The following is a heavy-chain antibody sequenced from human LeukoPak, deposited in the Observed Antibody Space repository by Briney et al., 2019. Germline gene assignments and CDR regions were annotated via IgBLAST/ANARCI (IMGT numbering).Heavy chain of an antibody. V-gene: IGHV3-11*01. Sequence: GGSLRLSCAASGFTVSIPYMNWVRQSPQKGLEWISHITIGVGATYYADSVKGRFTISRDNAKNSLYLQMNSLRAEDTAVYYCARGHYEMDVWGQGTTVTVSS. CDR1: GFTVSIPY. CDR3: ARGHYEMDV. J-gene: IGHJ6*02. CDR2: ITIGVGAT.